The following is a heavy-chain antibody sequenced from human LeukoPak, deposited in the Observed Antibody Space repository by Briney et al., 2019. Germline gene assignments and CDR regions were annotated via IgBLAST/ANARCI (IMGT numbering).Heavy chain of an antibody. CDR1: GFTFDDYA. CDR3: AELGITMIGGV. Sequence: GGSLRLSCAASGFTFDDYAMHWVRQAPGKGLEWVSGISWNSGHIGYADSVKGRFTISRDNAKNSLYLQMNSLRAGDTAVYYCAELGITMIGGVWGKGTTVTISS. D-gene: IGHD3-10*02. V-gene: IGHV3-9*01. CDR2: ISWNSGHI. J-gene: IGHJ6*04.